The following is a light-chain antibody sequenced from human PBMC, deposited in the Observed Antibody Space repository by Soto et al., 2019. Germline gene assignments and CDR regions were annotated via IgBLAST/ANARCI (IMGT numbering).Light chain of an antibody. J-gene: IGKJ3*01. CDR1: QAIGSY. V-gene: IGKV1-9*01. CDR2: SAS. Sequence: IQLTQSPSSLSASVGDTVTITCRASQAIGSYFAWYQQRPGTAPKLLIYSASTLHSGVPSRFSGSGSGTDFTLTISSLQPEDFATYYCQQLKAYPFTFGPGTKVDI. CDR3: QQLKAYPFT.